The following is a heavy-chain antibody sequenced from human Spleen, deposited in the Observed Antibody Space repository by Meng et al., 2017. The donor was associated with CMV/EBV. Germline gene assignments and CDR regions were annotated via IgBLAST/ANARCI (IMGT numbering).Heavy chain of an antibody. CDR2: ISYDGSNK. CDR1: GFTFSSYA. D-gene: IGHD3-16*01. J-gene: IGHJ5*02. V-gene: IGHV3-30-3*01. Sequence: GGSLRLSCAASGFTFSSYAMHWVRQAPGKGLEWVAVISYDGSNKYYADSGKGRFTISRDNSKNTLYLQMNSLRAEDTAVYYCARERRGGGDHNWFDPWGQGTLVTVSS. CDR3: ARERRGGGDHNWFDP.